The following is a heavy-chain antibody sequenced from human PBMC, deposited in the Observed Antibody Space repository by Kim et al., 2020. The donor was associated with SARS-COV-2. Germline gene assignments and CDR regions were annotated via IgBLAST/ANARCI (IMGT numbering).Heavy chain of an antibody. D-gene: IGHD3-10*01. Sequence: GESLKISCKGSGYSFTSYWIGWVRQMPGKGLEWMGIIYPGDSDTRYSPSFQGQVTISADKSISTAYLQWSSLKASDTAMYYCARPPPLYGSGDDAFDIWGQGTMVTVSS. J-gene: IGHJ3*02. V-gene: IGHV5-51*01. CDR3: ARPPPLYGSGDDAFDI. CDR1: GYSFTSYW. CDR2: IYPGDSDT.